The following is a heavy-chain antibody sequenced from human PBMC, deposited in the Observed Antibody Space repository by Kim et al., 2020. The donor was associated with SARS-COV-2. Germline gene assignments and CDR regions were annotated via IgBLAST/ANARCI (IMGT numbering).Heavy chain of an antibody. CDR3: AKVQLADAGRRFDY. Sequence: GGSLRLSCAASGFTFSSYGMTWVRQAPGKGLEWVSIICVTDGSSYYADSVRGRFTISRDNSKNTLSLQMNSLRADDTAVYHCAKVQLADAGRRFDYWCQGTLGSISS. CDR2: ICVTDGSS. J-gene: IGHJ4*02. D-gene: IGHD6-13*01. CDR1: GFTFSSYG. V-gene: IGHV3-23*01.